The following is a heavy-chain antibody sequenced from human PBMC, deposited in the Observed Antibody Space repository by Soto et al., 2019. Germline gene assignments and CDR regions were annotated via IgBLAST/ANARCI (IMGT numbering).Heavy chain of an antibody. J-gene: IGHJ5*02. V-gene: IGHV4-34*01. CDR3: ARANRIPRIRFDP. Sequence: SETLSLTCAVYGGSFSGYYWSWIRQPPGKGLEWIGEINHSGSTNYNPSLKSRVTISVDTSKNQFSLKLSSVTAADTAVYYCARANRIPRIRFDPWGQGTLVTISS. CDR1: GGSFSGYY. D-gene: IGHD2-15*01. CDR2: INHSGST.